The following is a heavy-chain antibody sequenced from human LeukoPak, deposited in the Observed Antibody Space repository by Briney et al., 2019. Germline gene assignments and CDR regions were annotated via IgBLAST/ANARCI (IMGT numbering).Heavy chain of an antibody. CDR2: IYYSGST. Sequence: SETLSLTCTVSGGSISSSSYYWGWIRQPPGKGLEWIGRIYYSGSTYYNPSLKSRVTISVDTSKNQFSLKLSSVTAADTAVYYCARTSSSGLVGGYYFDYWGQGTLVTVSS. D-gene: IGHD6-19*01. CDR1: GGSISSSSYY. CDR3: ARTSSSGLVGGYYFDY. V-gene: IGHV4-39*01. J-gene: IGHJ4*02.